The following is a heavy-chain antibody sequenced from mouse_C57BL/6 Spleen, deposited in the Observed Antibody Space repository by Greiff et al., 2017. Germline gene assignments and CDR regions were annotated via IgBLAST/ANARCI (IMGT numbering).Heavy chain of an antibody. CDR2: INPSSGYT. CDR3: ARSGLLQTAWFAY. Sequence: QVQLKQSGAELAKPGASVKLSCKASGYTFTSYWMHWVKQRPGQGLEWIGYINPSSGYTKYNQKFKDKATLTADKSSSTAYMQLSSLTYDDSAVYDCARSGLLQTAWFAYWGQGTLVTVSA. J-gene: IGHJ3*01. D-gene: IGHD1-1*02. V-gene: IGHV1-7*01. CDR1: GYTFTSYW.